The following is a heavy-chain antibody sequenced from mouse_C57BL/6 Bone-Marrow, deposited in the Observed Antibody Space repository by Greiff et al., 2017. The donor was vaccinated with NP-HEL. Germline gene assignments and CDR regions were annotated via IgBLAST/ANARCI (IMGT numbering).Heavy chain of an antibody. CDR2: IDPETGGT. V-gene: IGHV1-15*01. CDR3: TQHYYGSSYGYFDV. CDR1: GYTFTDYE. Sequence: QVQLQQSGAELVRPGASVTLSCKASGYTFTDYEMHWVKQTPVHGLEWIGAIDPETGGTAYNQKFKGKAILTADKSSSTAYMELRSLTSEDSAVYYCTQHYYGSSYGYFDVWGTGTTVTVSS. D-gene: IGHD1-1*01. J-gene: IGHJ1*03.